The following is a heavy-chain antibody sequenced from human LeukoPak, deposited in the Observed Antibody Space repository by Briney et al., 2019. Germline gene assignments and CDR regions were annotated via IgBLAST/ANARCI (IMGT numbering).Heavy chain of an antibody. CDR2: FDPEDGET. Sequence: GAAVKVTCTVSAYTLTELSIHLLRQPPAKGLEWMGGFDPEDGETIYAQKFQGRVTMTEEKSTDTAYMDLSRLKSEGTGVYSCWLRPDYWGQGTRVSVSS. J-gene: IGHJ4*02. CDR1: AYTLTELS. D-gene: IGHD5-12*01. V-gene: IGHV1-24*01. CDR3: WLRPDY.